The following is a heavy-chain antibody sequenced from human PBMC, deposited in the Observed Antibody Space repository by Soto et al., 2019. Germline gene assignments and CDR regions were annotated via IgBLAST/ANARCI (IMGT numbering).Heavy chain of an antibody. CDR1: GGTFSSYA. D-gene: IGHD3-16*01. Sequence: QVQLVQSGAEVKKPGSSVKVSCKASGGTFSSYAISWVRQAPGQGLEWMGGIIPIFGTANYAQKFRGRVTITGTESTSTAYVELSRLRSEDTAVYYCAREGGSKTDSHFDYYYGMDVWGQGTTVTVSS. CDR2: IIPIFGTA. J-gene: IGHJ6*02. CDR3: AREGGSKTDSHFDYYYGMDV. V-gene: IGHV1-69*12.